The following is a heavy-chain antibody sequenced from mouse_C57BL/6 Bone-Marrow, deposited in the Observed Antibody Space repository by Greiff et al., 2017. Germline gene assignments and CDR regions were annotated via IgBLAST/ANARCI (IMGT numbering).Heavy chain of an antibody. CDR1: GYTFTSYW. J-gene: IGHJ1*03. CDR2: IDPSDSYT. Sequence: QVQLQQPGAELVKPGASVKLSCKASGYTFTSYWMPWVKQRPGQGLEWIGKIDPSDSYTNYHQKFKGQATLSVDTSSSTAYMQLSSLTSEDSAVYYCARRVYGSSYRWYCDVWGTGTTVTVSS. V-gene: IGHV1-50*01. CDR3: ARRVYGSSYRWYCDV. D-gene: IGHD1-1*01.